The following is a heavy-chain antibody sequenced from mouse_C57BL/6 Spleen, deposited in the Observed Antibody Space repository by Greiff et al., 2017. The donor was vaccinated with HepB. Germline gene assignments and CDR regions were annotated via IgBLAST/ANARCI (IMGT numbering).Heavy chain of an antibody. Sequence: VQLQQPGAELVKPGASVKLSCKASGYTFTSYWMHGVKQRPGQGLEWIGMIHPNSGSTNYNEKFKSKATLTVDKSSSTAYMQLSSLTSEDSAVYYCAREEEDQYYDYDGGFAYWGQGTLVTVSA. D-gene: IGHD2-4*01. J-gene: IGHJ3*01. V-gene: IGHV1-64*01. CDR2: IHPNSGST. CDR3: AREEEDQYYDYDGGFAY. CDR1: GYTFTSYW.